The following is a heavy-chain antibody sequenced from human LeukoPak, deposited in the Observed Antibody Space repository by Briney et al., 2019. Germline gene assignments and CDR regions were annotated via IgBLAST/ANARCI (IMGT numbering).Heavy chain of an antibody. V-gene: IGHV3-23*01. Sequence: GGSLRLSCAASGFTFSSYAMSWVRQAPGKGLEWVSAISGSGGSTYYADSVKGRFTISRDNSKNTLYLQMNSLRAEDTAVYYCAKGPSPKYGDSPYYYYGMDVWGQGTTVTVSS. D-gene: IGHD4-17*01. CDR3: AKGPSPKYGDSPYYYYGMDV. J-gene: IGHJ6*02. CDR1: GFTFSSYA. CDR2: ISGSGGST.